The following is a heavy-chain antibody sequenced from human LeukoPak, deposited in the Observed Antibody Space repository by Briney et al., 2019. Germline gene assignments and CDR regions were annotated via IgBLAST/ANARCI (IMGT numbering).Heavy chain of an antibody. CDR2: MNPKSGNT. Sequence: ASVKVSCKASGYTFTSYDINWVRQATGQGLEWMGWMNPKSGNTGSTQKFQGRVTMTRDASISTAYMELSSLRSEDTAVYYRARVVGDADYWGQGTLVTVSS. J-gene: IGHJ4*02. V-gene: IGHV1-8*01. CDR3: ARVVGDADY. CDR1: GYTFTSYD. D-gene: IGHD2-2*01.